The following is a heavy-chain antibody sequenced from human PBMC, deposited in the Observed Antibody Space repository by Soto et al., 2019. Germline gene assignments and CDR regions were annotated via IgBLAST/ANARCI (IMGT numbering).Heavy chain of an antibody. CDR3: AREVDTAMVRYWFDP. CDR1: GYTFTSYG. Sequence: ASVKVSCKASGYTFTSYGISCVRQAPGQGLEWMGWISAYNGNTNYAQKLQGRVTMTTDTSTSTAYMELRSLRSDDTAVYYCAREVDTAMVRYWFDPWGQGTLVTVSS. V-gene: IGHV1-18*01. J-gene: IGHJ5*02. D-gene: IGHD5-18*01. CDR2: ISAYNGNT.